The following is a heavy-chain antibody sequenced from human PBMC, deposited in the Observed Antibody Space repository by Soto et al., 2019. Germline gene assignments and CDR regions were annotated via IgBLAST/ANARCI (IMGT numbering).Heavy chain of an antibody. CDR1: GYSFTSYW. D-gene: IGHD2-15*01. J-gene: IGHJ6*02. CDR3: ARRWGVVVAATAYYYGMDV. V-gene: IGHV5-10-1*01. CDR2: IDPSDSYT. Sequence: GESLKISCKGSGYSFTSYWISWVRQMPGKGLEWMGRIDPSDSYTNYSPSFQGHVTISADKSISTAYLQWSSLKASDTAMYYCARRWGVVVAATAYYYGMDVWGQGTTVTVS.